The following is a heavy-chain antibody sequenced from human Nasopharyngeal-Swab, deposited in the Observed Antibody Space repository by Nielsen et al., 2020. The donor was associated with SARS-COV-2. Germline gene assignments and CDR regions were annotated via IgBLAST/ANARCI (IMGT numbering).Heavy chain of an antibody. CDR3: ARGRYYDILGDAFDI. J-gene: IGHJ3*02. CDR2: IYYSGST. Sequence: SETLSLTCTVSGGSISSGGYYWSWIRQHPGKGLEWIGYIYYSGSTYYNPSLKSRVTTSVDTSKNQFSLKLSSVTAADTAVYYCARGRYYDILGDAFDIWGQGTMVTVSS. CDR1: GGSISSGGYY. D-gene: IGHD3-9*01. V-gene: IGHV4-31*03.